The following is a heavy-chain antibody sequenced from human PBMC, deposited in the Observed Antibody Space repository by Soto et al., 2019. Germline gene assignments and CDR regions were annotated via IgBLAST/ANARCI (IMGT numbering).Heavy chain of an antibody. D-gene: IGHD3-10*01. Sequence: PSETLSLTCTVSGGSITSSSYYWGWIRQPPGKGLEWIGSIYYSGSTYYNPSLKSRVTISVDTSKNQFSLKLSSVTAADTAVYYCARRADYYYGSGSYYNPPWFDPWGQGTLVTVSS. CDR2: IYYSGST. V-gene: IGHV4-39*01. CDR1: GGSITSSSYY. CDR3: ARRADYYYGSGSYYNPPWFDP. J-gene: IGHJ5*02.